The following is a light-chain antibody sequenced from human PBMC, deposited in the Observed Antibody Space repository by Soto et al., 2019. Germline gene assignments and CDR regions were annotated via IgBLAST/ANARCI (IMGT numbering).Light chain of an antibody. CDR1: QSVSSY. Sequence: EIVLTQSPATLSLSPGERATLSCRASQSVSSYLAWYQQKPGQAPRLLIYDASNRATGIPARFSGSGSGTDFTPTISSLEPEDFAVYYCQQRSNWRGTFGPGTKVDIK. CDR2: DAS. J-gene: IGKJ3*01. CDR3: QQRSNWRGT. V-gene: IGKV3-11*01.